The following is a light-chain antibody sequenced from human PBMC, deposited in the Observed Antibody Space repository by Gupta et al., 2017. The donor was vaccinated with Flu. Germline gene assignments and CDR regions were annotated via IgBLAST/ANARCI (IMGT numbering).Light chain of an antibody. CDR2: EVP. Sequence: DVAMTLSPLSLPVTLGRPASISCRSSQSLVYSDGDTDLNWFQQRPGQSPRRLIHEVPSRDSGVPDRLRGSGSGNDLTLKISRGEAEDVGGYYCKKGTLPWTFGQGTKLEIK. J-gene: IGKJ2*02. CDR3: KKGTLPWT. CDR1: QSLVYSDGDTD. V-gene: IGKV2-30*01.